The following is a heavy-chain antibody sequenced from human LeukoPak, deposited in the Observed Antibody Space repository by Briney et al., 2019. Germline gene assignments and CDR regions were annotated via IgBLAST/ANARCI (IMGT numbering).Heavy chain of an antibody. CDR1: GGTFSSYA. CDR3: ARDTANYYDSSGYDY. CDR2: IIPILGIA. V-gene: IGHV1-69*04. D-gene: IGHD3-22*01. J-gene: IGHJ4*02. Sequence: ASVKVSCKASGGTFSSYAISWVRQAPGQGLEWMGRIIPILGIAYYAQKFQGRVTITADKSTSTAYMELSSLRSEDTAVYYCARDTANYYDSSGYDYWGQGTLVTVSS.